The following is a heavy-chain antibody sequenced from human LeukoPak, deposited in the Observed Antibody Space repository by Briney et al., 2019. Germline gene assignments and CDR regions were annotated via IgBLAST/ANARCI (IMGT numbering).Heavy chain of an antibody. CDR1: GFTFSSYG. V-gene: IGHV3-30*02. CDR2: IRYDGSNK. J-gene: IGHJ6*03. Sequence: GGSLRLSCAASGFTFSSYGMHWVRQAPGKGLEWVAFIRYDGSNKYYADSVKGRFTISRDNSKNTLYLHVNSLRSEDTAVYYCAREGSGSYYLSHYYYYMDVWGKGTTVTISS. D-gene: IGHD3-10*01. CDR3: AREGSGSYYLSHYYYYMDV.